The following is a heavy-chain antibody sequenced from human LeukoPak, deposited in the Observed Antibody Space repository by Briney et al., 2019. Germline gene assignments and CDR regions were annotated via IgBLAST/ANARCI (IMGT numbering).Heavy chain of an antibody. V-gene: IGHV4-39*07. Sequence: SETLSLTCTVSGGSISSSSYYWGWIRQPPGKGLEWIGSIYYSGSTYYNPSLKSRVTISVDRSKTEFSLKLSSVTAADTAVYYCASPGGAPNTYYDILTGYYFAFDIWGQGTMVTVSS. J-gene: IGHJ3*02. CDR3: ASPGGAPNTYYDILTGYYFAFDI. CDR1: GGSISSSSYY. CDR2: IYYSGST. D-gene: IGHD3-9*01.